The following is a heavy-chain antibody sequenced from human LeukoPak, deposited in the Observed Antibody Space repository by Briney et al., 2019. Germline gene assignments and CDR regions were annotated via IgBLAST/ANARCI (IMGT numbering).Heavy chain of an antibody. J-gene: IGHJ3*02. Sequence: GGSLRLSCAASGLTFSSYGMHWVRQAPGKGLEWVAFIRYDGSNKYYADSVKGRFTISRDNSKNTLYLQMNSLRAEDTAVYYCANDGAYYDSSTDAFDIWGQGTMVTVSS. V-gene: IGHV3-30*02. CDR2: IRYDGSNK. CDR3: ANDGAYYDSSTDAFDI. CDR1: GLTFSSYG. D-gene: IGHD3-22*01.